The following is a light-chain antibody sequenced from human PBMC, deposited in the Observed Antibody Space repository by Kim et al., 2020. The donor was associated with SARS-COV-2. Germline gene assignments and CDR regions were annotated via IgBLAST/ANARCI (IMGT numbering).Light chain of an antibody. CDR3: QVWDSSDLWV. V-gene: IGLV3-21*04. CDR1: NIGSKS. J-gene: IGLJ3*02. CDR2: YDS. Sequence: SYELTQPPSVSVAPGKTARITCGGNNIGSKSVHWYQQKPGQAPVLVIYYDSDRPSGIPERFSGSNSGNTATLTISRVEAGDEADYYCQVWDSSDLWVFGGGTQLTVL.